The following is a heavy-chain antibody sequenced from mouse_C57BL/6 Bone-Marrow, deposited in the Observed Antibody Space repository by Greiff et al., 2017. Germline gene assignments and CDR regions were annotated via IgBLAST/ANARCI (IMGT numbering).Heavy chain of an antibody. D-gene: IGHD1-1*01. J-gene: IGHJ1*03. CDR2: INPSNGGT. CDR3: ARSGYYGSSLYLYFDV. Sequence: QVQLQQPGTELVKPGASVKLSCKASGYTFTSYWMHWVKQRPGQGLEWIGNINPSNGGTNYNEKFKSKATLTVDKSSSTAYMQLSILTSEDSAVYYCARSGYYGSSLYLYFDVWGTGTTVTVSS. CDR1: GYTFTSYW. V-gene: IGHV1-53*01.